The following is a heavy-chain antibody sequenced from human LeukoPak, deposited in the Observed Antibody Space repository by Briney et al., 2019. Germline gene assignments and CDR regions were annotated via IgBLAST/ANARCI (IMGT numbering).Heavy chain of an antibody. Sequence: SETLSLTCTVSGGSISSSYWSWIRQPPGKGLEWIGYIYYSGSTNYNPSLKSRVTISVDTSKNQFSLKLSSVSAADTAVYYCARAYKGSISLNYYYYMDVWGKGTTVTVSS. J-gene: IGHJ6*03. CDR3: ARAYKGSISLNYYYYMDV. D-gene: IGHD1-14*01. CDR1: GGSISSSY. V-gene: IGHV4-59*01. CDR2: IYYSGST.